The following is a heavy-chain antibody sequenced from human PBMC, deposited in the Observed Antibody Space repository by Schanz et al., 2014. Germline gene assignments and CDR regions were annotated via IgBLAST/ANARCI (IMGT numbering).Heavy chain of an antibody. V-gene: IGHV3-23*04. CDR1: GFTFRDYS. CDR3: ARDGGRDGYNLAFDV. J-gene: IGHJ3*01. CDR2: MYINSGST. Sequence: EVQLVESGGGLVQPGGSLRLSCEASGFTFRDYSMNWVRQAPGKGLEWISSMYINSGSTQYADSVKGRFIISRDSSKNTLFLQMNSLRAEDTAVYFCARDGGRDGYNLAFDVWGQGTLVTVSS. D-gene: IGHD5-12*01.